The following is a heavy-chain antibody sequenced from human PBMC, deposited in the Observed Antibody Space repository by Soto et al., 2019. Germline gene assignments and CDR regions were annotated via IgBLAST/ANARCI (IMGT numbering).Heavy chain of an antibody. V-gene: IGHV1-18*01. D-gene: IGHD6-13*01. CDR1: GYTFTSYG. J-gene: IGHJ4*02. CDR3: AREGLAAAGSTYFDY. Sequence: ASVKVSCKASGYTFTSYGISWVRQAPGQGLEWMGWISAYNGNTNYAQKLQGRVTMTTDTSTSTAYMELRSLRSEDTAVYYCAREGLAAAGSTYFDYWGQGTLVTVSS. CDR2: ISAYNGNT.